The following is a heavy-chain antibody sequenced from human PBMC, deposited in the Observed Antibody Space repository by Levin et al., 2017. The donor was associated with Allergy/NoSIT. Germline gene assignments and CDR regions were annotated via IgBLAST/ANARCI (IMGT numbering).Heavy chain of an antibody. Sequence: GESLKISCAASGFTFSNYWMHWVRQVPRKGLVWVARINSDGGSAYYADFVKGRFSVSRDNAKNTLYLQMNSLRGEDTAVDYCASDVAGLWLLAGWFDAWGQGTLVTVSS. V-gene: IGHV3-74*01. CDR1: GFTFSNYW. CDR3: ASDVAGLWLLAGWFDA. D-gene: IGHD5-18*01. J-gene: IGHJ5*02. CDR2: INSDGGSA.